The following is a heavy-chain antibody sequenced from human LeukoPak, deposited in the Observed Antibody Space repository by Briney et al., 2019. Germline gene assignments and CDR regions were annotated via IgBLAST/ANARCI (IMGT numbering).Heavy chain of an antibody. J-gene: IGHJ4*02. CDR1: GFTFSDYY. Sequence: GGSLRLSCAASGFTFSDYYMSWVRQAPGKGLEWVSYISSSRSYTKYADSVKGRFTISRDNAKKSLYLQMSSLRVEDTAVYYCARADPGYSSGWYIFDSWGQGTLVTVSS. V-gene: IGHV3-11*05. D-gene: IGHD6-19*01. CDR2: ISSSRSYT. CDR3: ARADPGYSSGWYIFDS.